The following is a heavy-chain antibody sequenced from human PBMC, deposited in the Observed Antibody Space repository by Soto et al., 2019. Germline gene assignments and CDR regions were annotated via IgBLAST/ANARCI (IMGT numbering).Heavy chain of an antibody. D-gene: IGHD6-13*01. CDR3: ARDGGAAADLLTGMDV. CDR1: GCTFTSYC. V-gene: IGHV1-18*04. J-gene: IGHJ6*02. Sequence: GSVKVSSKPSGCTFTSYCISWGRQAPGQGLEWMGWISAYNGNTNYAQKLQGRVTMTTDTSTSTAYMELRSLRSDDTAVYSLARDGGAAADLLTGMDVWGQGTPVTVSS. CDR2: ISAYNGNT.